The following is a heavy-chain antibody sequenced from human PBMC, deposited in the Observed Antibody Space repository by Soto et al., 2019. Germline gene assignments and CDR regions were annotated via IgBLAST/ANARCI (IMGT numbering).Heavy chain of an antibody. D-gene: IGHD3-22*01. J-gene: IGHJ4*02. CDR3: ARSYDSSGYYSG. CDR1: GGSFSDYY. CDR2: INHSGST. V-gene: IGHV4-34*01. Sequence: KTSETLSLTCAVYGGSFSDYYWNWIRQPPGKGLEWIGEINHSGSTNYNFNPSLKSRVTISVDTSKNQFSLKLSSVTAADTAVYYCARSYDSSGYYSGWGQGTLVTVS.